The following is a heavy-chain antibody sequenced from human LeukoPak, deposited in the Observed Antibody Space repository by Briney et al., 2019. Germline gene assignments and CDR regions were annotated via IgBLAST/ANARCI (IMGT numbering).Heavy chain of an antibody. CDR1: EFTFSSYW. J-gene: IGHJ4*02. V-gene: IGHV3-7*01. CDR2: IKQDGGQI. CDR3: ARLGARQMLEY. Sequence: PGGSLRLSCAASEFTFSSYWMSWVRQALGKGLEWVANIKQDGGQIYYLESVKGRFTVSRDNAKNSLYLQMNSLRAEDTAVYYCARLGARQMLEYWGQGTLVTVSS. D-gene: IGHD4-17*01.